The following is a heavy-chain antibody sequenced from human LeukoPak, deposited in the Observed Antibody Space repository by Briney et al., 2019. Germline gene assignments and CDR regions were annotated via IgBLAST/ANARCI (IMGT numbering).Heavy chain of an antibody. CDR3: ARGDSGGYCSGTLCYGPTHTQTLDY. CDR2: ISYDGSNK. CDR1: GFTFSNYV. J-gene: IGHJ4*02. Sequence: PGGSLRLSCAASGFTFSNYVMHWVRQAPGKGLEWVAFISYDGSNKYYADSVKGRFTISRDSSKNPVYLQMNSLRADDTAVYYCARGDSGGYCSGTLCYGPTHTQTLDYWGQGSLVTVSS. D-gene: IGHD2-2*01. V-gene: IGHV3-30-3*01.